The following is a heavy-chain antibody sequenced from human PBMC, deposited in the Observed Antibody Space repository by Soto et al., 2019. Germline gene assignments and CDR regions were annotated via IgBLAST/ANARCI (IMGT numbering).Heavy chain of an antibody. CDR2: MFYGGST. J-gene: IGHJ5*02. D-gene: IGHD3-10*01. V-gene: IGHV4-39*01. CDR1: GGSVSSNIYY. Sequence: PSETLSLTCTVCGGSVSSNIYYWGWIRQAPGKGLEGIGSMFYGGSTFYNPSLRSRVTMCVDTSKGQFSLRLSSVTAADTAVYNFPRQVGSGSYSTWFDPWGQGTLVTVSS. CDR3: PRQVGSGSYSTWFDP.